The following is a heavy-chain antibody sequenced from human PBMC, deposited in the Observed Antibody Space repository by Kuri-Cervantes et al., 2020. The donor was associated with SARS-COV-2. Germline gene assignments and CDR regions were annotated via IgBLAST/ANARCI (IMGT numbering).Heavy chain of an antibody. Sequence: GESLKISCAASGFTFSSYAMHWVRQAPGKGLEWVAVISYDGSNKYYADSVKGRFTISRDNSKNTLYLQMNSLRAEDTAVYYCARDLPTMDAFDIWGQGTMVTVSS. V-gene: IGHV3-30-3*01. CDR3: ARDLPTMDAFDI. CDR2: ISYDGSNK. CDR1: GFTFSSYA. J-gene: IGHJ3*02.